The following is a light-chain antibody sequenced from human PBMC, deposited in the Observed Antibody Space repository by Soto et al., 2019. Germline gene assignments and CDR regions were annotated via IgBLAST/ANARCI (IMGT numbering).Light chain of an antibody. V-gene: IGKV2-28*01. CDR1: QSLLHIHGYNY. J-gene: IGKJ5*01. CDR3: MQALQVPIT. CDR2: FGS. Sequence: DIVMTQIPVSLPVTPGEPASISCKSSQSLLHIHGYNYMDWYLQKPGQSPQLLIYFGSYRASGVPDRFSGSGSGTNFTLRISRVETDDFGIYYCMQALQVPITFGQGTRLEIK.